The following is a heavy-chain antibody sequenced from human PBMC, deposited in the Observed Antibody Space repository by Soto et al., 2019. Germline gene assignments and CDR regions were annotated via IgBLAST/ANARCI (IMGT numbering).Heavy chain of an antibody. CDR2: ISAYNGNT. V-gene: IGHV1-18*01. D-gene: IGHD6-13*01. Sequence: GASVKVSCKASGYTFTSYGISWVRQAPGQGLEWMGWISAYNGNTNYAQKLQGRVTMTTDTSTSTAYMELRSLRSEDTAVYYCASVPGIAAGGIHDAFDNWGQGTMVTVSS. J-gene: IGHJ3*02. CDR1: GYTFTSYG. CDR3: ASVPGIAAGGIHDAFDN.